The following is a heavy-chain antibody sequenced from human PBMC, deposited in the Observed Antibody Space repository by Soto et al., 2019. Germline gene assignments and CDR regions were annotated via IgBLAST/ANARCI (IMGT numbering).Heavy chain of an antibody. V-gene: IGHV3-9*01. Sequence: EQLVESGGGLVQPGMSLRLSCAASGLRFDDYGMHWVRQAPGKGLEWVSGITWNSANIGYADSVKGRFTISRDNAKNSLYLEMNSLRLEDTGLYYCAKDRWARDGVDVWGQGTTVTVSS. CDR1: GLRFDDYG. CDR2: ITWNSANI. D-gene: IGHD1-26*01. J-gene: IGHJ6*02. CDR3: AKDRWARDGVDV.